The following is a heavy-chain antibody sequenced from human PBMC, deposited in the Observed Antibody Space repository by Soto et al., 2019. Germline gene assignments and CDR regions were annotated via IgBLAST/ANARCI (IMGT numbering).Heavy chain of an antibody. D-gene: IGHD3-22*01. CDR3: AREYHYDRGYYGMDV. J-gene: IGHJ6*02. Sequence: SVKVSCKASGGTFSSYTISWVRQAPGQGLEWMGGIIPIFGTANYAQKFQGRVTITADESTSTAYMELSSLRSEDTAVYYCAREYHYDRGYYGMDVWGQGTTVTVSS. V-gene: IGHV1-69*13. CDR1: GGTFSSYT. CDR2: IIPIFGTA.